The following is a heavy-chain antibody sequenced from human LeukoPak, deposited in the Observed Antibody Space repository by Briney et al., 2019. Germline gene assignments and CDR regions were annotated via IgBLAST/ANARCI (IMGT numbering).Heavy chain of an antibody. CDR3: ARGRYGDYH. CDR2: ISSSGSTI. V-gene: IGHV3-48*02. Sequence: PGGSLRLSCAASGFTFSSYSMNWVRQAPGKGLEWVSYISSSGSTIYYADSVKGRLTISRDNAKNSLYLQLSSLRDEDTAMYYCARGRYGDYHWGQGILVTVSS. D-gene: IGHD4-17*01. CDR1: GFTFSSYS. J-gene: IGHJ4*02.